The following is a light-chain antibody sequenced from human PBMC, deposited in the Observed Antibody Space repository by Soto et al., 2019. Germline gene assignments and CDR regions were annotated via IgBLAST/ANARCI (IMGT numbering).Light chain of an antibody. Sequence: EIVLTQSPGTLSLSPGERATLSCRASQSVNSNYLGCYQKKPAQAPRLLIYAASSIATGVPDRFSCSGSVTDFTLTISRLEPEYFAVYYCQQYGTSPYTFGQGTKLEIK. CDR1: QSVNSNY. V-gene: IGKV3-20*01. CDR2: AAS. CDR3: QQYGTSPYT. J-gene: IGKJ2*01.